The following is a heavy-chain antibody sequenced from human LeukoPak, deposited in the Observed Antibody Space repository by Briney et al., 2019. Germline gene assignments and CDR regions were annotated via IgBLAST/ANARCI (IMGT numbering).Heavy chain of an antibody. V-gene: IGHV6-1*01. J-gene: IGHJ5*02. CDR1: GDSVSSNRAA. D-gene: IGHD5-12*01. CDR2: TYYRSKWYN. CDR3: ARRAPLRGYSGYEWFDP. Sequence: SQTLSLTCAISGDSVSSNRAAWNWIRQSPSRGLEWLGRTYYRSKWYNDYAVSVKSRITINPDRSKNQFSLQLNSVTPEDTAVCYCARRAPLRGYSGYEWFDPWGQGTLVTVSS.